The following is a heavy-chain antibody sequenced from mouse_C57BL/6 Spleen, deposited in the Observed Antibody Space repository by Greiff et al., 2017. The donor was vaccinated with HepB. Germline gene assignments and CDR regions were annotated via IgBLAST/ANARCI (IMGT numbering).Heavy chain of an antibody. CDR2: IDPETGGT. CDR1: GYTFTDYE. CDR3: TRGSGSSWYFDV. D-gene: IGHD1-1*01. V-gene: IGHV1-15*01. Sequence: VQLQQSGAELVRPGASVTLSCKASGYTFTDYEMHWVKQTPVHGLEWIGAIDPETGGTAYNQKFKGKAILTADKSSSTAYMELRSLTSEDSAVYYWTRGSGSSWYFDVWGTGTTVTVSS. J-gene: IGHJ1*03.